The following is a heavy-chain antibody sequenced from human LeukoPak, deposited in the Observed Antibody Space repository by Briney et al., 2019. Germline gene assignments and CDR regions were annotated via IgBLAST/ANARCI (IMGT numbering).Heavy chain of an antibody. CDR1: GGSFSGYY. CDR2: INHSGST. J-gene: IGHJ4*02. D-gene: IGHD3-10*01. CDR3: ARLGPGGHGEFDY. Sequence: SETLSLTCAVYGGSFSGYYWSWIRQPPGKGLEWIGEINHSGSTNYNPSLKSRVTISVDTSKNQFSLNLSSVTAADTAVYYCARLGPGGHGEFDYWGQGTLVTVSS. V-gene: IGHV4-34*01.